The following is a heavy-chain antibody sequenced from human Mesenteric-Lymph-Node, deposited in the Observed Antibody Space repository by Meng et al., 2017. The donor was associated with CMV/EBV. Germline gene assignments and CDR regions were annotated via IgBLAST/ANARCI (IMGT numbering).Heavy chain of an antibody. CDR3: ARDRWVVYGSGSYSDY. CDR2: ISTSGSTI. J-gene: IGHJ4*02. V-gene: IGHV3-11*01. Sequence: FTFSDYYMSWIRQAPGKGLEWVSYISTSGSTIYYAHSVKGRFTISRDNAKNSLYLQMNSLRAEDTAVYYCARDRWVVYGSGSYSDYWGQGTLVTVSS. CDR1: FTFSDYY. D-gene: IGHD3-10*01.